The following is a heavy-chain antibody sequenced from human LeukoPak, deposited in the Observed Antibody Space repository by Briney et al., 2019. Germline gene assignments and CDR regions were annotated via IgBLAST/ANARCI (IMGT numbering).Heavy chain of an antibody. CDR2: INHSGSA. D-gene: IGHD3-10*01. Sequence: SETLSLTCAVYGGSFSGYYWSWIRQPPGKGLEWIGEINHSGSANYNPSLKSRVTISVDTSKNQFSLKLSSVTAADTAVYYCARHYGRSPWFDPRGQGTLVTVSS. CDR3: ARHYGRSPWFDP. J-gene: IGHJ5*02. CDR1: GGSFSGYY. V-gene: IGHV4-34*01.